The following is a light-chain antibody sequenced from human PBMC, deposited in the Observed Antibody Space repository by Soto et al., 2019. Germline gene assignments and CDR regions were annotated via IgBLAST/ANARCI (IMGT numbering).Light chain of an antibody. CDR3: SSYAGSNNPVV. V-gene: IGLV2-8*01. CDR1: SSDVGGYNY. CDR2: EVS. J-gene: IGLJ2*01. Sequence: QSVLTQPPSASGSPGQSVTISCTGTSSDVGGYNYVSWYQQHPGKAPKLMIYEVSKRPSGVPDRFSGSKSGNTASLTVSGLQAEDEADDYCSSYAGSNNPVVFGGGTKLTVL.